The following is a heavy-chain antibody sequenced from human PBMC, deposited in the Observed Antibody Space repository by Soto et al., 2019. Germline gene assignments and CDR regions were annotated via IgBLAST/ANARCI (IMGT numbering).Heavy chain of an antibody. J-gene: IGHJ4*02. D-gene: IGHD7-27*01. Sequence: QVQLVESGGGVVQPGRSLRLPCAASGFSFSDYGMHWVRQAPGKGLEWVALISRDGSLIEYAPSVKGRFTISRDNSKSTLFLQLNSLRPEDTAVYYCAKEHSPLGPRLARLPCAGAYPGQWGQGTRVTVSS. CDR2: ISRDGSLI. CDR3: AKEHSPLGPRLARLPCAGAYPGQ. CDR1: GFSFSDYG. V-gene: IGHV3-30*18.